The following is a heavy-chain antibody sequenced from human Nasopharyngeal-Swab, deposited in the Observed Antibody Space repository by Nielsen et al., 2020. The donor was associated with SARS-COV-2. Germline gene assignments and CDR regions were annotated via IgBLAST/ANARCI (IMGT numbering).Heavy chain of an antibody. V-gene: IGHV1-3*01. J-gene: IGHJ6*02. Sequence: ASVKVSCKASGYTFTSYAMHWVRQAPGQRLEWMGWINAGNGNTKYSQKFQGRVTITRDTSASTAYMELSSLRSEDTAVYYCARDYDFWSGYLYYGMDVWGQGTTVTSP. CDR1: GYTFTSYA. D-gene: IGHD3-3*01. CDR3: ARDYDFWSGYLYYGMDV. CDR2: INAGNGNT.